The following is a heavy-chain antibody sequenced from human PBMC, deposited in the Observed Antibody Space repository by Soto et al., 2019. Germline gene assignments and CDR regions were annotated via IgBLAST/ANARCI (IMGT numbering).Heavy chain of an antibody. V-gene: IGHV1-18*01. CDR1: GYTFTSYV. Sequence: ASVKVSCKASGYTFTSYVISWVRQAPGQGLEWMGWISAYNGNTNYAQKLQGRVTMTTDTSTSTAYMELRSLRSDDTAVYYCAREGQQQLTSSMGIAVADTPGYYYYGMDVWGQGTTVSVSS. CDR3: AREGQQQLTSSMGIAVADTPGYYYYGMDV. CDR2: ISAYNGNT. J-gene: IGHJ6*02. D-gene: IGHD6-19*01.